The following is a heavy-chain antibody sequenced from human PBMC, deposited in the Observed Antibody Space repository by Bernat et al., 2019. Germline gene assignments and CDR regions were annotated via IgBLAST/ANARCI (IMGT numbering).Heavy chain of an antibody. Sequence: VQLVESGGGLVQPGGSLRLSCAASGFTFSSYWMSWVRQAPGKGLEWVANIKQDGSEKYYVDSVKGRFTISRDNAKNSLYLQMNSLRAEDTAVYYCARDWGYGSGSYIPPYYYYGMDVWGQGTTVTVSS. V-gene: IGHV3-7*03. D-gene: IGHD3-10*01. CDR3: ARDWGYGSGSYIPPYYYYGMDV. J-gene: IGHJ6*02. CDR1: GFTFSSYW. CDR2: IKQDGSEK.